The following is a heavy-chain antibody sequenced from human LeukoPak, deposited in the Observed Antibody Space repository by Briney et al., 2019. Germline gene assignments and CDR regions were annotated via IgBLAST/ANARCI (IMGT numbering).Heavy chain of an antibody. CDR1: GYTFTSYG. D-gene: IGHD1-14*01. CDR2: ISAYNGNT. Sequence: ASVKVSCKASGYTFTSYGISWVRQAPGQGLEWMGWISAYNGNTNYAQKLQGRVTTTTDTSTSTAYMELRSLRSDDTAVYYCARGSAKNRPTAYYYGMDVWGKGTTVTVSS. V-gene: IGHV1-18*04. CDR3: ARGSAKNRPTAYYYGMDV. J-gene: IGHJ6*04.